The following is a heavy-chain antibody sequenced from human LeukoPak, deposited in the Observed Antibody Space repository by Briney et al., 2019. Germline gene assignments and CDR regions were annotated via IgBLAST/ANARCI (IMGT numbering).Heavy chain of an antibody. CDR2: ISYDGSNK. CDR1: GFTFSSYG. D-gene: IGHD5-18*01. V-gene: IGHV3-30*18. J-gene: IGHJ3*02. CDR3: AKDRGYSYGFDAFDI. Sequence: GGSLRLSCAASGFTFSSYGMHWVRQAPGKGLEWVAVISYDGSNKYYADSVKGRFTISRDNSKNTLYLQMNSLRAEDTGVYYCAKDRGYSYGFDAFDIWGQGTMVTVSS.